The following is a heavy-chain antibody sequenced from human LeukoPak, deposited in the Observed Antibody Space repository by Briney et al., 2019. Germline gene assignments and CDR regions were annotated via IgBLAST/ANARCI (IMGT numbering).Heavy chain of an antibody. Sequence: GGSLRLSCAASGFTFRIYDMSWVRQAPGKGLEWVSAISGSGDTTYYADSVKGRFTISRDNSKNTLYPQMNSLRAEDTAVYYCARDLRVGASNDAFDVWGQGTMVIVSS. CDR2: ISGSGDTT. V-gene: IGHV3-23*01. J-gene: IGHJ3*01. D-gene: IGHD1-26*01. CDR1: GFTFRIYD. CDR3: ARDLRVGASNDAFDV.